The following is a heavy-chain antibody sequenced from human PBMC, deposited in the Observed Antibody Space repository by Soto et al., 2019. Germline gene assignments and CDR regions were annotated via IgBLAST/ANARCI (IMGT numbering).Heavy chain of an antibody. V-gene: IGHV3-30*18. CDR2: ISYDGSSK. Sequence: QVQLVESGGGVVQPGRSLRLSCAASGFTFSHCGMYWVRQAPGKGLELVAFISYDGSSKFYAEPMKGRHTISRDNSKNTLYLQLNSLRAEDTAVYYWVKGIGNDWALYYWGHGTLGTGSS. CDR1: GFTFSHCG. J-gene: IGHJ4*01. CDR3: VKGIGNDWALYY. D-gene: IGHD1-1*01.